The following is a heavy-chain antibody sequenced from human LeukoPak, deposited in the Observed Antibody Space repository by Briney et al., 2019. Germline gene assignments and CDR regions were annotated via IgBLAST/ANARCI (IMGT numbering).Heavy chain of an antibody. CDR3: ARGVTGYSSGWYPDY. CDR2: IYHSGST. V-gene: IGHV4-38-2*01. D-gene: IGHD6-19*01. Sequence: PSETLSLTCAASGYSISSGYYWGWIRQPPGKGLEWIGSIYHSGSTYYNPSLKSRVTISVDTSKNQFSLKLSSVTAADTAVYYCARGVTGYSSGWYPDYWGQGTLVTVSS. CDR1: GYSISSGYY. J-gene: IGHJ4*02.